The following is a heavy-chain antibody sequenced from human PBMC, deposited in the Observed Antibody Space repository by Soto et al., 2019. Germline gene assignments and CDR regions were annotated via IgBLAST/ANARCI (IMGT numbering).Heavy chain of an antibody. CDR3: ARSSQSTVTTFAY. V-gene: IGHV4-31*03. CDR1: GGSISSGGYY. J-gene: IGHJ4*02. Sequence: QVQLQESGPGLVKPSQTLSLTCTVSGGSISSGGYYWSWIRQHPGKGLEWIGYIYYSGSTYYNPSLKRRVTISVDTSKNQFSLKLSSVTAADTAVYYCARSSQSTVTTFAYGGQGTLFTVSS. D-gene: IGHD4-17*01. CDR2: IYYSGST.